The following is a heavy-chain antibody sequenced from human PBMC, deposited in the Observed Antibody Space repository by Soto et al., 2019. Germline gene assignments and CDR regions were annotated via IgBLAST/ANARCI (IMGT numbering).Heavy chain of an antibody. Sequence: QMQLQESGPGLVKPSQTLSLTCTVSVGSISSGGYYWSWIRQHPGKGLEWIGYIYYSGSTYYNPSLKSRVTISVDTSKNPFALKLSSVTAADTAVYYCARADDYGDSYWYFDLWGRGTLVTVSS. V-gene: IGHV4-31*03. CDR3: ARADDYGDSYWYFDL. J-gene: IGHJ2*01. CDR2: IYYSGST. D-gene: IGHD4-17*01. CDR1: VGSISSGGYY.